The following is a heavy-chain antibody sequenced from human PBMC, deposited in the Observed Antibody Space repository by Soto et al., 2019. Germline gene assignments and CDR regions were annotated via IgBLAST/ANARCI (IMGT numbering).Heavy chain of an antibody. Sequence: SETLALTCTVSGGCVRSYYGGGIRQPAGKGLEWIGRIYTSGSTNYNPSLKSRVTMSVDTSKNQFSLKLSSVTAADTAVYYCAREGSGYYSGVGVAFDIWGQGTMVTVSS. J-gene: IGHJ3*02. V-gene: IGHV4-4*07. CDR3: AREGSGYYSGVGVAFDI. CDR1: GGCVRSYY. CDR2: IYTSGST. D-gene: IGHD3-22*01.